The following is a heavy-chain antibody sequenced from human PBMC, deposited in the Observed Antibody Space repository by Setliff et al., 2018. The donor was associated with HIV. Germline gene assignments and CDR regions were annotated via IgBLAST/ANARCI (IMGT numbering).Heavy chain of an antibody. CDR1: GYIFIGHY. V-gene: IGHV1-2*02. CDR2: INPETGDP. Sequence: ALVKVSCKASGYIFIGHYLHWVRLAPGQGPEWVGWINPETGDPNYAQKFRGRVLMTRDTSITTAFLHVAKLTSDDTAIYYCATGIPSDLDYWGQGTLVTVSS. D-gene: IGHD2-21*01. CDR3: ATGIPSDLDY. J-gene: IGHJ4*01.